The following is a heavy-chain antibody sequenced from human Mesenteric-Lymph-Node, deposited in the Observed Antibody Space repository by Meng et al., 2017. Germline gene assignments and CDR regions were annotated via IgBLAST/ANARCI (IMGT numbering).Heavy chain of an antibody. V-gene: IGHV3-15*01. Sequence: GESLKISCAASGFTFSNAWMSWVRQAPGKGLEWVGRIKSKTDGGTTDYAAPVKGRFTISRDDSKNTLYLQMNSLKTEDTAVYYCTTDEGLERPVDYWGQGTLVTVSS. CDR2: IKSKTDGGTT. CDR1: GFTFSNAW. CDR3: TTDEGLERPVDY. D-gene: IGHD1-1*01. J-gene: IGHJ4*02.